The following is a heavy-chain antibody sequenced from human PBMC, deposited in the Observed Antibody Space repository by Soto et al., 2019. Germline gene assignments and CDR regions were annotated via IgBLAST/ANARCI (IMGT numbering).Heavy chain of an antibody. CDR2: IYKSGNT. Sequence: PGGSLRLSCAVSGFSVSSNYMTWVRQALGKGLEWVSVIYKSGNTHYADSVQDRFTISRDNSKNTLYLQMNSLRAEDTAVYYCAREPDSNNNYWGQGTLVTVSS. CDR3: AREPDSNNNY. D-gene: IGHD4-4*01. CDR1: GFSVSSNY. J-gene: IGHJ4*02. V-gene: IGHV3-66*01.